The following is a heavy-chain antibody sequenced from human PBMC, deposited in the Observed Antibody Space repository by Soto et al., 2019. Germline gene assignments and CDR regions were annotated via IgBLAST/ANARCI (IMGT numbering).Heavy chain of an antibody. D-gene: IGHD1-26*01. CDR2: VNWNGGST. V-gene: IGHV3-20*04. CDR1: GFTFDDYG. CDR3: VRGASLNFDY. Sequence: SLRLSCAASGFTFDDYGMSWARQAPGKGLEWVSGVNWNGGSTGYADSVKGRFTISRDNAKNSLYLRMNSLRAEDTAFYYCVRGASLNFDYWGQGTLVTVSS. J-gene: IGHJ4*02.